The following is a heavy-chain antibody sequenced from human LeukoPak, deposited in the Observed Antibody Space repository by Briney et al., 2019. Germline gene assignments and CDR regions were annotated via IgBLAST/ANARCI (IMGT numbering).Heavy chain of an antibody. CDR3: AKAGAYHRSGYYYYLDY. V-gene: IGHV3-30*18. J-gene: IGHJ4*02. D-gene: IGHD3-22*01. CDR1: GFTFSTFG. CDR2: ISSDGNSK. Sequence: PGGSLRLSCAASGFTFSTFGIHWVRQAPGKGLEWVASISSDGNSKFYVDSVEGRFTISRDNSRNTLYLQMNSLRAEDTAVYYCAKAGAYHRSGYYYYLDYCGQGTLVTVSS.